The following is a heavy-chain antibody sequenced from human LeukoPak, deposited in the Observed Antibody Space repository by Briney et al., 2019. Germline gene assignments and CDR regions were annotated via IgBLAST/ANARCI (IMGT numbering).Heavy chain of an antibody. CDR2: IRYDGTND. J-gene: IGHJ6*03. CDR3: ARRNYDFWSGYFDRNYYHYMDV. V-gene: IGHV3-30*02. Sequence: GGSLRLSCAASGFPFRSDGMHWVRQAPGTGLEWVAFIRYDGTNDYLADSVKGRFTISRDNSKNTLYLQMNSLRSEDTAVYYCARRNYDFWSGYFDRNYYHYMDVWGKGTTVTVSS. CDR1: GFPFRSDG. D-gene: IGHD3-3*01.